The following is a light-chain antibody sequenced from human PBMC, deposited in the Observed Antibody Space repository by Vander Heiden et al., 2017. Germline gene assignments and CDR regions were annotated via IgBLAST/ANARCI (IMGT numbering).Light chain of an antibody. Sequence: DIQMSQSPSSVSASVGDRVTITCRASQGISNSLAWYQQKPGKAPKLLISAASSLQSGVPSRFSGSVSGTDFTLSISSLQPEDFATYFCQQANSFHITFGQGTRLEIK. CDR3: QQANSFHIT. CDR2: AAS. CDR1: QGISNS. J-gene: IGKJ5*01. V-gene: IGKV1-12*01.